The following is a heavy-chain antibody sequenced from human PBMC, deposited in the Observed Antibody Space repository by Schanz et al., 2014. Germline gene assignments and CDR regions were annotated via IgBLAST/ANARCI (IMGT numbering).Heavy chain of an antibody. D-gene: IGHD3-3*01. Sequence: QVQLVQSGAEVKKPGSSVTVSCKASGDTLSSSFLLLGLPSPVPFLEWMGRIIPNLGSANYAQKFQGRVTITADKSTSTVYMELSSLRSEDTAIYYCARGNTIFGVVILGWLDPWGQGTLVTVSS. CDR3: ARGNTIFGVVILGWLDP. CDR1: GDTLSSSF. CDR2: IIPNLGSA. J-gene: IGHJ5*02. V-gene: IGHV1-69*04.